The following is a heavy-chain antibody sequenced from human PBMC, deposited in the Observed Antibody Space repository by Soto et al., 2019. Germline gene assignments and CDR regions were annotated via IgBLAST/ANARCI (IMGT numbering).Heavy chain of an antibody. CDR3: ARVYADYLIDAFEI. V-gene: IGHV3-48*03. D-gene: IGHD4-17*01. Sequence: EAQLVESGGGLVQPGGSLRLSCAAFGFTLSSYEMDWVRQAPGKGLEWVSHISRSGSPIYYADSVKGRFTISRDNAKNSVYLQMNSLRAEDTAIYYCARVYADYLIDAFEIWGQGTMVSVSS. J-gene: IGHJ3*02. CDR1: GFTLSSYE. CDR2: ISRSGSPI.